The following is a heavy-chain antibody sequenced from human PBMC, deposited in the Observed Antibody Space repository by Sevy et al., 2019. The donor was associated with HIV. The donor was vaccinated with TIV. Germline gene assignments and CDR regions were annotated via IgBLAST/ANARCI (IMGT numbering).Heavy chain of an antibody. V-gene: IGHV1-18*01. J-gene: IGHJ1*01. CDR1: GYTFTSNG. D-gene: IGHD2-15*01. CDR3: ARDRGYCSGGSCYIQQ. Sequence: ASVKVSCRASGYTFTSNGIAWVRQAPGQGLEWMGWINTNNGNANYAQTYQGRVTMTTDTSTSTGYMELRSLRSDDTAMYYRARDRGYCSGGSCYIQQWGQGTLVTVSS. CDR2: INTNNGNA.